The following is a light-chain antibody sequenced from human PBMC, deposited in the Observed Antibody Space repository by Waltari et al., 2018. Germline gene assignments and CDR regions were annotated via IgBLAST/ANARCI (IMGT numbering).Light chain of an antibody. J-gene: IGKJ1*01. Sequence: DIQMTQSPPSLSASVGDRVTITCRASQTISDYLNWYQQKPGEAPRLLIYAASSLHSGVPSRLSGSGSGTDFTLTISSLQPEDIATYYCQQSYSTWTFGQGTKVEIK. V-gene: IGKV1-39*01. CDR1: QTISDY. CDR2: AAS. CDR3: QQSYSTWT.